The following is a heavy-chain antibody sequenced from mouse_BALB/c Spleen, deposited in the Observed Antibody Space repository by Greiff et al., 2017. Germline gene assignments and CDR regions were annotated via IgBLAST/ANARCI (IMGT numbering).Heavy chain of an antibody. Sequence: QVQLKQSGPGLVAPSQSLSITCTVSGFSLTSYGVHWVRQPPGKGLEWLGVIWAGGSTNYNSALMSRLSISKDNSKSQVFLKMNSLQTDDTAMYYCTRSFITSVVRYAMDYWGQGTSVTVSS. CDR3: TRSFITSVVRYAMDY. CDR2: IWAGGST. J-gene: IGHJ4*01. D-gene: IGHD1-1*01. V-gene: IGHV2-9*02. CDR1: GFSLTSYG.